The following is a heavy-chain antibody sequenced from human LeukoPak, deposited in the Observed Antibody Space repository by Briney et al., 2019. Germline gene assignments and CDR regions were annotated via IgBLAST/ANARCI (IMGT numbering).Heavy chain of an antibody. CDR3: ARDFLVPAAIGYYYYMDV. Sequence: GASVKVSCKASGYTFTSYGISWVRQAPGQGLEWMGWISAYNGNTNYAQKLQGRVTMTTDTSTSTAYMELRSLRSDDTAVYYCARDFLVPAAIGYYYYMDVWGKGTTVTVSS. J-gene: IGHJ6*03. V-gene: IGHV1-18*01. D-gene: IGHD2-2*01. CDR1: GYTFTSYG. CDR2: ISAYNGNT.